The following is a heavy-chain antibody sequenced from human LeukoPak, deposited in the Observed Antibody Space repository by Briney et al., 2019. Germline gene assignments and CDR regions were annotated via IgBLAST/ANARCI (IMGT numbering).Heavy chain of an antibody. CDR2: ISYDGSNK. CDR1: GFTFSYNG. D-gene: IGHD4-17*01. J-gene: IGHJ6*03. V-gene: IGHV3-30*18. Sequence: GGSPRLSCVASGFTFSYNGMHWVRQAPGKGLEWVAVISYDGSNKYYADSVKGRFTISRDNSKNTLYLQMNSLRAEDTAVYYCAKDGPMTTVTNYYYYYMDVWGKGTTVTVSS. CDR3: AKDGPMTTVTNYYYYYMDV.